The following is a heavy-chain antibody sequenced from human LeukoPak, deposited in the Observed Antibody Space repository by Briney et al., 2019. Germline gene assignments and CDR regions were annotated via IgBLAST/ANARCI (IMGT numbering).Heavy chain of an antibody. Sequence: GGSLRLSCAASGFTFSTYEMHWVRQAPGKGLEWVSDISSSGSTIYYADSVKGRFTTSRDNAKNLLYLQMHSLRAEDTAVYYCSLLAVASPQDYWGQGTLVTVAS. CDR3: SLLAVASPQDY. CDR1: GFTFSTYE. D-gene: IGHD6-19*01. CDR2: ISSSGSTI. J-gene: IGHJ4*02. V-gene: IGHV3-48*03.